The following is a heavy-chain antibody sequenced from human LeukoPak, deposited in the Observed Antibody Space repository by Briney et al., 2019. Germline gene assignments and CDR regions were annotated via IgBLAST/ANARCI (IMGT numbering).Heavy chain of an antibody. V-gene: IGHV4-61*02. Sequence: PSETLPLTCTVSGGSISSGSYYWSWIRQPAGKGLEWIGRIHTSGSTKDNPSLKGRVSISVDTSKNQFSLKLSSVTAADTAVYYCARDRGVDDAFHIWGQGTMVTVSS. D-gene: IGHD3-3*01. CDR3: ARDRGVDDAFHI. CDR2: IHTSGST. CDR1: GGSISSGSYY. J-gene: IGHJ3*02.